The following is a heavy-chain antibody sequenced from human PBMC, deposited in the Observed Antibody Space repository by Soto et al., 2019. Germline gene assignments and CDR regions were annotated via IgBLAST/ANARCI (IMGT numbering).Heavy chain of an antibody. CDR1: GYSFSNYA. J-gene: IGHJ6*03. CDR3: ARRLLAVVPVATWYYYMDV. D-gene: IGHD2-2*01. CDR2: VNAGNGNT. V-gene: IGHV1-3*01. Sequence: QVQLVQSGAEVEKPGASVKVSCKASGYSFSNYAVHWVRQAPGQRLEWMEWVNAGNGNTRYSQNFQGRVTITRDTAARTAYLELISLRSEDTAVYYCARRLLAVVPVATWYYYMDVWGEGTTVTVSS.